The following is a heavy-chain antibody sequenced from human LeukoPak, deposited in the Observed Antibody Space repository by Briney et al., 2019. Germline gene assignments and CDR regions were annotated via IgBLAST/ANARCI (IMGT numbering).Heavy chain of an antibody. V-gene: IGHV3-9*01. J-gene: IGHJ3*02. Sequence: PGGSLRLSCAASGFIFDDYAMHWVRQAPGKGLEWVSGISWDRSSIGYADSVKGRFTISRDNAKNSLYLQMNSLRAEDTALYYRAKDQYSGASGAVDIWGQGTMVTVSS. CDR1: GFIFDDYA. D-gene: IGHD5-12*01. CDR3: AKDQYSGASGAVDI. CDR2: ISWDRSSI.